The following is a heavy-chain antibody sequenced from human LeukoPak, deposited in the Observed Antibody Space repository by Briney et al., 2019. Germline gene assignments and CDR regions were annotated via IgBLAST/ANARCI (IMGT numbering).Heavy chain of an antibody. CDR2: ISASATSA. CDR1: GFTFTNYA. Sequence: AGGSLRLSCGASGFTFTNYATSWVRQAPGKGLEWVSVISASATSAYYADSVKGRFTISRDNSKNTLYLQMSSLRAEDTAIYYCAKKLRGTYSFDCWGQGTLVTVSS. V-gene: IGHV3-23*01. J-gene: IGHJ4*02. D-gene: IGHD3-16*01. CDR3: AKKLRGTYSFDC.